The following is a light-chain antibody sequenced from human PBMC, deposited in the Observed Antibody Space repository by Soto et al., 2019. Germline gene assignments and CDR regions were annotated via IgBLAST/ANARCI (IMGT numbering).Light chain of an antibody. J-gene: IGKJ4*02. CDR3: LQLKRWPLT. CDR1: EGISSD. Sequence: IQLTQSPSSLSASVGDRVAITCRASEGISSDLAWYQEKPGKVPKLLIDTACTLQNGVPSRFRGSGSGTDFILLISSLQPEDFATYYCLQLKRWPLTLGGGNRVEIK. CDR2: TAC. V-gene: IGKV1-9*01.